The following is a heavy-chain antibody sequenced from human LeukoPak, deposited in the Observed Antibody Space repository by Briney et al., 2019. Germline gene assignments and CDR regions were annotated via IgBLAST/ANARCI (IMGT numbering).Heavy chain of an antibody. Sequence: TLSLTCAVSGGSISSSNWWSWVRQPPGKGLEWIGEIYHSGTTNYNPSLESRVSISVDKSKNQFSLKLNSVTAADTAMYYCARSVWEGPPGKDGLKGHFDYWGQGTLVTVSS. CDR2: IYHSGTT. J-gene: IGHJ4*02. D-gene: IGHD5-24*01. CDR3: ARSVWEGPPGKDGLKGHFDY. CDR1: GGSISSSNW. V-gene: IGHV4-4*02.